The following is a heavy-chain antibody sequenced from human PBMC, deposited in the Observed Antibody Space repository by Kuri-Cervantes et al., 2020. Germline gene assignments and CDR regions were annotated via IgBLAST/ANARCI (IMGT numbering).Heavy chain of an antibody. Sequence: GESLKISCAASGFTFSSYAMHWVRQAPGKGLEWVAVISYDGSNKYYADSVKGRFTISRDNSKNTLYLQTNSLRAEDTAVYYCAKLLRYYDSSGYYSRYYYYGMDVWGQGTTVTVSS. J-gene: IGHJ6*02. D-gene: IGHD3-22*01. V-gene: IGHV3-30-3*02. CDR3: AKLLRYYDSSGYYSRYYYYGMDV. CDR1: GFTFSSYA. CDR2: ISYDGSNK.